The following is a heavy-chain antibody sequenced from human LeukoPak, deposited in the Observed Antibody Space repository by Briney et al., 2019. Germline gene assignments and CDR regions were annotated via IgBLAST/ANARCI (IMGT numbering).Heavy chain of an antibody. CDR3: AKDHAFRVGATELNY. V-gene: IGHV3-23*01. Sequence: GGSLRLSCAASGFTFSSYAMSWVRQAPGKGLEWVSAISGSGGSTYYADSVKGRFTISRDNSKNTLYLQMNSLRAEDTAVYYCAKDHAFRVGATELNYWGQGTLVIVSS. J-gene: IGHJ4*02. D-gene: IGHD1-26*01. CDR2: ISGSGGST. CDR1: GFTFSSYA.